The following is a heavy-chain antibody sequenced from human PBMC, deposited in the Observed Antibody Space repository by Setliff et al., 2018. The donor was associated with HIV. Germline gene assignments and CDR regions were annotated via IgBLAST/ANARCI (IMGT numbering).Heavy chain of an antibody. CDR3: TKGRDGDLNHFDY. CDR2: ISGSGSTI. J-gene: IGHJ4*02. V-gene: IGHV3-48*01. D-gene: IGHD4-17*01. CDR1: GFTFSSHT. Sequence: PGGSLRLSCAASGFTFSSHTMNWVRQAPGKGLEWISYISGSGSTIYYADSVKGRFTISRDNAKNSLYLQMHSLRAEDTAVYYCTKGRDGDLNHFDYWGQGTRVTVPQ.